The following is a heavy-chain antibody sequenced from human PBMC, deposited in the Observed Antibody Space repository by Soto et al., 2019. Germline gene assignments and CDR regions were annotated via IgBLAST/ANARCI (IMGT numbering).Heavy chain of an antibody. D-gene: IGHD6-13*01. V-gene: IGHV3-7*01. CDR3: VRDTMRASAAASLDY. Sequence: GWSLRLSCAASGFTFGSYWMSWVRQAPGKGLEWLATIKMDASEKKYVDSVKGRFTMSRDNAKNSLYLQMDSLRAEDTAVYFCVRDTMRASAAASLDYWGQGTQVIVSS. CDR2: IKMDASEK. CDR1: GFTFGSYW. J-gene: IGHJ4*02.